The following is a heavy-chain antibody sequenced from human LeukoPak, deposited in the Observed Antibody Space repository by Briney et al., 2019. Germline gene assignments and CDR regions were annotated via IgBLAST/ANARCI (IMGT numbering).Heavy chain of an antibody. J-gene: IGHJ6*03. Sequence: PGGSLRLSCAVSGFTFSSYWMHWVRQAPGKGLVWVSRINSDGSSTSYADSVKGRFTISRDNAKNTLYLQMNSLRAEDTAVYYCARGGGILTGYYLYYYYYYMDVWGKGTTVTVSS. CDR3: ARGGGILTGYYLYYYYYYMDV. D-gene: IGHD3-9*01. V-gene: IGHV3-74*01. CDR2: INSDGSST. CDR1: GFTFSSYW.